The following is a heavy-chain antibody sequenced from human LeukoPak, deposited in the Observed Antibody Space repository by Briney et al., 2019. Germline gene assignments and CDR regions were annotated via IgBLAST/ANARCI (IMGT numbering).Heavy chain of an antibody. CDR3: AKVRVKVVDAFDI. CDR2: IWFDGGKI. J-gene: IGHJ3*02. V-gene: IGHV3-33*06. CDR1: GFPFSSYV. Sequence: GRSLRLSCAASGFPFSSYVMHWLRQAPGKGLEWVAVIWFDGGKIYYADSVKGRFTISRDNSKNTLYPQMNSLRAEDTAVYCCAKVRVKVVDAFDIWGQGTMVTVSS.